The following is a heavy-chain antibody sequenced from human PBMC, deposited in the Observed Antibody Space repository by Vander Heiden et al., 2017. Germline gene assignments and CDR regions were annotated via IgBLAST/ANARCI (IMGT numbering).Heavy chain of an antibody. CDR3: AREVWDYDSSPGAY. J-gene: IGHJ4*02. CDR1: GFTSSDYS. D-gene: IGHD3-22*01. V-gene: IGHV3-11*01. CDR2: ISSSGSTI. Sequence: QVQLVESGGGLVKPGGSLRLACAASGFTSSDYSMSWIRQAPGKGLEWVSYISSSGSTIYYADSVKGRFTISRDNAKNSLYLQMKSMRAEETAVYYCAREVWDYDSSPGAYWGQGTLVTVSS.